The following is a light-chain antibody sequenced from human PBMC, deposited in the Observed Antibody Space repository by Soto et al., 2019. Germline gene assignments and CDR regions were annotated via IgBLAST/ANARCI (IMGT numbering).Light chain of an antibody. V-gene: IGLV1-44*01. J-gene: IGLJ2*01. Sequence: QSVLTQPPSASGTPGQRVTISCSGSSSNIGSNTVSWYQQLPGTAPKLLIYSNNQRPSGVPDRVSGSKSGTSASLAISGLQSEDEADYDCTTWDDSLNGIVVFGGGTKLTVL. CDR3: TTWDDSLNGIVV. CDR1: SSNIGSNT. CDR2: SNN.